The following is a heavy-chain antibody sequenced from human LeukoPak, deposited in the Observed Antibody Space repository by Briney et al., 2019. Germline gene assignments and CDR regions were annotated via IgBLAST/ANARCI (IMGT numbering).Heavy chain of an antibody. D-gene: IGHD3-10*01. Sequence: SETLSLTCTVSGGSISSYYWSWIRQTPGKGLEWIGYIYYSGSTNYNPSLKSRVTISVDTSKNQFSLKLSSVTAADTAVYYCARLLWFGEHYFDYWGQGTLVTVSS. CDR2: IYYSGST. CDR3: ARLLWFGEHYFDY. CDR1: GGSISSYY. J-gene: IGHJ4*02. V-gene: IGHV4-59*08.